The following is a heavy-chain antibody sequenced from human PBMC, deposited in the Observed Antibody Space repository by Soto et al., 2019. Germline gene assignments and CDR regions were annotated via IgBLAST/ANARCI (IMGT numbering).Heavy chain of an antibody. CDR2: INPRGGTT. V-gene: IGHV1-46*01. CDR1: GDTFTTYY. D-gene: IGHD5-12*01. J-gene: IGHJ6*02. CDR3: ARESVDIVATTRVSGGMDV. Sequence: QVQLVQSGAEGKKPGASVKVSCKASGDTFTTYYMHWVRQAPGQGLEWMGIINPRGGTTSYAQKYQGRVIMNRDTSRSTVYMELISLRSEDTAVYYCARESVDIVATTRVSGGMDVWGQGARVTVSS.